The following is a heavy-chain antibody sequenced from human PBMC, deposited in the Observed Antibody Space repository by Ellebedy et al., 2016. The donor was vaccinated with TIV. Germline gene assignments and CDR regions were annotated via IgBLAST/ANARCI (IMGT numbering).Heavy chain of an antibody. CDR1: GGSISSYY. CDR2: IYTSGST. Sequence: GSLRLSCTVSGGSISSYYWSWIRQPAGKGLEWIGRIYTSGSTNYNPSLKSRVTMSVDTSKNQFSLKLSSVTAADTAVYYCARWGASGYSGYDFYWYFDLWGRGTLVTVSS. V-gene: IGHV4-4*07. J-gene: IGHJ2*01. CDR3: ARWGASGYSGYDFYWYFDL. D-gene: IGHD5-12*01.